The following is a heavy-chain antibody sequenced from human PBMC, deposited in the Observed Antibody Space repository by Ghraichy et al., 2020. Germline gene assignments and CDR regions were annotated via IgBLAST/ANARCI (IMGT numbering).Heavy chain of an antibody. CDR2: INPNGGCT. D-gene: IGHD1-26*01. CDR3: ARDIRGSYDY. Sequence: ASVKVSCKTSGYSFTDNNVHWVRQAPGQGLEWMGLINPNGGCTYYSQKFQGRVTLTRDTSISTAYMDLNRLISDDTAVYFCARDIRGSYDYWGQGTLVTVSS. CDR1: GYSFTDNN. V-gene: IGHV1-2*02. J-gene: IGHJ4*02.